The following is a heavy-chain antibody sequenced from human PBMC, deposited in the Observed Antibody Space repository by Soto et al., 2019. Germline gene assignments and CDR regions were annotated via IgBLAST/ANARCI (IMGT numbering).Heavy chain of an antibody. CDR3: ARGAGGYCSSTSCYQDYYYGMDV. CDR1: GFIFSSYG. CDR2: ISYDGSNK. D-gene: IGHD2-2*03. V-gene: IGHV3-30*03. Sequence: QVHLAESGGGVVQPGRSLRLSCAASGFIFSSYGMHWVRQAPGRGLEWVAVISYDGSNKYYADSVKGRFTISRDNSKNTLYLQMNSLRAEDTAVYYCARGAGGYCSSTSCYQDYYYGMDVWGQGTTVTVSS. J-gene: IGHJ6*02.